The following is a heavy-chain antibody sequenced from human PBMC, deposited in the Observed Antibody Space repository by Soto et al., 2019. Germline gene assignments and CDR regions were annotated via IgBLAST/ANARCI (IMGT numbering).Heavy chain of an antibody. V-gene: IGHV3-33*01. J-gene: IGHJ4*02. D-gene: IGHD2-2*01. Sequence: GGSLRLSCAASGFTFSSYGMHWVRQAPGKGLEWVAVIWYDGSNKYYADSVKGRFTISRDNSKNTLYLQMNSLRAEDTAVYYCARAGYCSSTSCYLNYWGQGTLVTVSS. CDR1: GFTFSSYG. CDR2: IWYDGSNK. CDR3: ARAGYCSSTSCYLNY.